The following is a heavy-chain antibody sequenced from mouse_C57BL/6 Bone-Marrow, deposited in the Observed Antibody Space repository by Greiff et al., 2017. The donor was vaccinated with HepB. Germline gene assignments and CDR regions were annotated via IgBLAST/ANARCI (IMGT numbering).Heavy chain of an antibody. CDR3: TPIYYYGSSPLAY. Sequence: EVMLVESGAELVRPGASVKLSCTASGFNIKDDYMHWVKQRPEQGLEWIGWIDPENGDTEYASKFQGKATITADTSSNTAYLQLSSLTSEDTAVYYCTPIYYYGSSPLAYWGQGTLVTVSA. D-gene: IGHD1-1*01. CDR1: GFNIKDDY. CDR2: IDPENGDT. V-gene: IGHV14-4*01. J-gene: IGHJ3*01.